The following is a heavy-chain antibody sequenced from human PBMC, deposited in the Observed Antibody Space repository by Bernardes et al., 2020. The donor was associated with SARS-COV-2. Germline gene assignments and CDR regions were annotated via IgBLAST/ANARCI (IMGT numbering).Heavy chain of an antibody. D-gene: IGHD4-17*01. CDR1: GGSISSGGYY. J-gene: IGHJ6*02. V-gene: IGHV4-31*03. CDR2: IYYSGST. Sequence: SETLSLTCTVSGGSISSGGYYWSWIRQHPGKGLEWIGYIYYSGSTYYNPSLKSRVTISVDTSKNQFSLKLSSVTAADTAVYYCARDSGPWATVTTSHGRGYYYYGMDVWGQGTTVTVSS. CDR3: ARDSGPWATVTTSHGRGYYYYGMDV.